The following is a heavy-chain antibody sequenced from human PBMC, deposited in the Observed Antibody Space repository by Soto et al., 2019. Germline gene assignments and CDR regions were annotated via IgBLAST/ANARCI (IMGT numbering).Heavy chain of an antibody. Sequence: GGSLRLSCAASGFTFSSYAMSWVRQAPGKGLEWVSAISGSGGSTYYADSVKGRFTISRDNSKNRLYLKMNSLRAEETAVYYCAKELEWEVTYDYWGQGTLVTVSS. CDR3: AKELEWEVTYDY. D-gene: IGHD3-3*01. V-gene: IGHV3-23*01. CDR2: ISGSGGST. CDR1: GFTFSSYA. J-gene: IGHJ4*02.